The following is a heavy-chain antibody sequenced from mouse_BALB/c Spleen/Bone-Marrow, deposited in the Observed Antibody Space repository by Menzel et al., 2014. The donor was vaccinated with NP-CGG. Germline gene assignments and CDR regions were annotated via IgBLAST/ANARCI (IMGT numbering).Heavy chain of an antibody. CDR2: ILPGSGSI. J-gene: IGHJ3*01. V-gene: IGHV1-9*01. CDR1: GYTFSSYW. CDR3: ASPIYYGNYGFAY. Sequence: QVHLQQPGAELMKPGASVKISCKATGYTFSSYWIDWVKQRPGHGLEWIGEILPGSGSIKYNEKFKGKATFTADTSSNTAYMQLSSLTSEDSAVYYCASPIYYGNYGFAYWGQGTLVTVSA. D-gene: IGHD2-1*01.